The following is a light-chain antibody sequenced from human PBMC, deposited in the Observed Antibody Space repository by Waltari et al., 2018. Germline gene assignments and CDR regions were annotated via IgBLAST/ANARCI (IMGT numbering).Light chain of an antibody. CDR1: DNVDNK. CDR2: NTC. Sequence: EIVMTQSPATMPVSPGQRATLSCRASDNVDNKLAWYQLKPGQAPRLLIYNTCIRATDIPARFSGSGSGTECILTSSSLQSEDLAVYSCHQYYNWPQTFGQGTKVEIK. CDR3: HQYYNWPQT. V-gene: IGKV3-15*01. J-gene: IGKJ1*01.